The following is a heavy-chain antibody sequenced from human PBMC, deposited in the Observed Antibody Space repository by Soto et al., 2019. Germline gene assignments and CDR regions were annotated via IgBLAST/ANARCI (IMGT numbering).Heavy chain of an antibody. CDR3: ARAYDWVCDS. V-gene: IGHV1-2*02. CDR2: INPDTGDR. J-gene: IGHJ5*02. CDR1: GYTFTDSH. D-gene: IGHD1-1*01. Sequence: ASVKVSCKASGYTFTDSHIHWVRQAPGQGLEWMGWINPDTGDRNYAQRFHGRLTLTRDTSITTAYMALTRLTSDDTAVYVCARAYDWVCDSWGQGTLVTVST.